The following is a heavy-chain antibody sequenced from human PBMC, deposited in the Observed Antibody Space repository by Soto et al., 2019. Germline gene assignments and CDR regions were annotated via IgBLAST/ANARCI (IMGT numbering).Heavy chain of an antibody. D-gene: IGHD2-15*01. J-gene: IGHJ5*02. Sequence: GGSLRLSCAASGFIFNEYGMHWVRQAPGKGLEWVTVIWYDGSNKYYADSVKGRFTFSRDNSKNTMSLQMNSLRVEDTAIYYCARWGCSGSNCNLNQRSFDLWGQGTLVTVSS. CDR1: GFIFNEYG. CDR3: ARWGCSGSNCNLNQRSFDL. CDR2: IWYDGSNK. V-gene: IGHV3-33*01.